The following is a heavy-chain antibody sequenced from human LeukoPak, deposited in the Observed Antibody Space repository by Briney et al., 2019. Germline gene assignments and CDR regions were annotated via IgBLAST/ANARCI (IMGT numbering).Heavy chain of an antibody. J-gene: IGHJ5*02. Sequence: SETLSLTCTVSGGSITSYYWSWIRHPPGKGLEWIGYIYYSGSTNYNPSLKSRVTISVDTSKKQFSLKLNSMTAADTAVYYCARDRGLGTWFDPWSQGTLVTVSS. CDR2: IYYSGST. V-gene: IGHV4-59*01. CDR1: GGSITSYY. CDR3: ARDRGLGTWFDP. D-gene: IGHD1-1*01.